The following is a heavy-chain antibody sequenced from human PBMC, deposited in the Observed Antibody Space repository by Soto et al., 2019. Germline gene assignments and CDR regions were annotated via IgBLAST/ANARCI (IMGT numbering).Heavy chain of an antibody. Sequence: NPSETLSLTCAVSGGSISSGGYSWSWIRQPPGKGLEWIGYIYHSGSTYYNPSLKSRVTISVDRSKNQFSLKLSSVTAADTAVYYCARARMVYDSSGYYHNDAFDIWGQGTMVTVSS. CDR3: ARARMVYDSSGYYHNDAFDI. CDR1: GGSISSGGYS. D-gene: IGHD3-22*01. J-gene: IGHJ3*02. CDR2: IYHSGST. V-gene: IGHV4-30-2*01.